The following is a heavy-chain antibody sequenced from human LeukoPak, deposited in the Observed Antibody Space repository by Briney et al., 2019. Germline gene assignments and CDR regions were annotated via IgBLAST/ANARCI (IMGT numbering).Heavy chain of an antibody. J-gene: IGHJ6*03. CDR2: IYYSGST. D-gene: IGHD3-3*02. V-gene: IGHV4-59*01. CDR1: GGSISPYY. Sequence: SETLSLTCTVSGGSISPYYWSWIRQPPGKGLEWIGYIYYSGSTNYNPSLKSRVTISVDTSKNQFSLRLSSVTAADTAVYYCARAFYPGYYSYMAVWGKGTTVTVSS. CDR3: ARAFYPGYYSYMAV.